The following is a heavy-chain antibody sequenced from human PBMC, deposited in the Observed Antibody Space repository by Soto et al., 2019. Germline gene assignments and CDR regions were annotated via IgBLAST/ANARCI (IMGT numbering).Heavy chain of an antibody. CDR1: GGTFSSYA. D-gene: IGHD3-9*01. CDR2: IIPIFGTA. Sequence: ASVKVSCKASGGTFSSYAISWVRQAPGQGLEWMGGIIPIFGTANYAQKFQGRVTITADESTSTAFMELSSLRSEDTAVYYCAKPGGGPDWYYFDYWGQGTLVTVSS. CDR3: AKPGGGPDWYYFDY. V-gene: IGHV1-69*13. J-gene: IGHJ4*02.